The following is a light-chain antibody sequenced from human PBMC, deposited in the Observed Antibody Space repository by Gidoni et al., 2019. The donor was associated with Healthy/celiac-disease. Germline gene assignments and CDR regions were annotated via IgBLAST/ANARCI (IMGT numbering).Light chain of an antibody. Sequence: SYELTQPPSVSVSPGQTASITCSGDKLGDKYACWYQQKPGQSPVLVICKDSKRPSGIPERFSGSNSGNTATLTISGTQAMDEADYYCQAWDSSTHVVFGGGTKLTVL. CDR2: KDS. V-gene: IGLV3-1*01. CDR3: QAWDSSTHVV. CDR1: KLGDKY. J-gene: IGLJ2*01.